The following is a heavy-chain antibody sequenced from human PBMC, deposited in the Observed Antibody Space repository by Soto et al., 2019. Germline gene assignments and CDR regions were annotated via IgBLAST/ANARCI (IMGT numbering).Heavy chain of an antibody. J-gene: IGHJ6*02. CDR3: ASTPEQRSYYYYGMDV. CDR2: IHYSGST. V-gene: IGHV4-61*08. CDR1: GASVSSSDYC. D-gene: IGHD1-1*01. Sequence: SETLSLTCPVSGASVSSSDYCWSWLRQTPGRELQWIGYIHYSGSTNYNPSLKSRVTISVDTSKNQFSLKLTSVITADTAIYYCASTPEQRSYYYYGMDVWGQGTTVTVSS.